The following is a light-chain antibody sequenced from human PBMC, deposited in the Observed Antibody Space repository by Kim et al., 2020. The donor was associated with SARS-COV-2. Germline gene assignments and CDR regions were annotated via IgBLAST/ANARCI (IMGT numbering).Light chain of an antibody. J-gene: IGLJ3*02. V-gene: IGLV2-14*03. CDR3: SSYTRSGTLYVV. Sequence: ISSSGTRSDSGYYKYVSEYQQHPGKAANLIIYAVSDRPSGISNRFSGSRSGNTASLTISRLRAEDEADYYCSSYTRSGTLYVVFGGGTQLTVL. CDR2: AVS. CDR1: RSDSGYYKY.